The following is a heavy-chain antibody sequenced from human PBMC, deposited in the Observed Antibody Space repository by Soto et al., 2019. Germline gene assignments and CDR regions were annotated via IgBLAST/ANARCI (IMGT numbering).Heavy chain of an antibody. Sequence: ASVKVSCKASGYTFTDYYMHWVRQAPGQGPEWMGWINPNSGDTNYGQKFQGWVTMTRDTSNSAAYMEVSRLTADDTAVYYCARDQLPDYYYYGMDVWGQGTTVTVSS. CDR1: GYTFTDYY. V-gene: IGHV1-2*04. J-gene: IGHJ6*02. D-gene: IGHD1-26*01. CDR2: INPNSGDT. CDR3: ARDQLPDYYYYGMDV.